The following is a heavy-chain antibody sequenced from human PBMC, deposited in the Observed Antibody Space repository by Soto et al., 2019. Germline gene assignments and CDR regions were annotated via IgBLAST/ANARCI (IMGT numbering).Heavy chain of an antibody. Sequence: ASVKVSCTASGGTFSIYAVSWVRQAPGQGLEWMGGIIPIFGTANYAQKFQGRVTITADESTSTAYMELSSLRSEDTAVYYCASKQWVPKPDYAFDIWGQGTMVTVS. D-gene: IGHD1-26*01. V-gene: IGHV1-69*13. CDR3: ASKQWVPKPDYAFDI. CDR2: IIPIFGTA. J-gene: IGHJ3*02. CDR1: GGTFSIYA.